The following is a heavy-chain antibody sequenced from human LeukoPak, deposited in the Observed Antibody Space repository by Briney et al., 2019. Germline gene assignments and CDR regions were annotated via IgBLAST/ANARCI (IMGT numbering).Heavy chain of an antibody. CDR1: GFTLSSYW. J-gene: IGHJ4*02. V-gene: IGHV3-7*01. Sequence: GGSLRLSCAASGFTLSSYWMSWVRQAPGKGLEWVANIKQDGSEKYYVDSVKGRFTISRDNAKNSLYLQMNSLRAEDTAVYYCARDESSSWTWDYWGQGTLVTVSS. CDR2: IKQDGSEK. D-gene: IGHD6-13*01. CDR3: ARDESSSWTWDY.